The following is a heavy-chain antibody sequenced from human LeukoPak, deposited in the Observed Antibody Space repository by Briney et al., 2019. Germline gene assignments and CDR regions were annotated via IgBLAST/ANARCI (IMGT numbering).Heavy chain of an antibody. D-gene: IGHD4-23*01. CDR2: ISGSGTT. CDR1: GFAVSGNH. V-gene: IGHV3-66*01. J-gene: IGHJ3*01. CDR3: AGYGGYSF. Sequence: GGSLRLSCAASGFAVSGNHMTWVRQAPGKGLEWVSVISGSGTTFYADSVKGRLTISRDISKNTIYLQMNNLRPEDTAVYYCAGYGGYSFWGQGTMVTVSS.